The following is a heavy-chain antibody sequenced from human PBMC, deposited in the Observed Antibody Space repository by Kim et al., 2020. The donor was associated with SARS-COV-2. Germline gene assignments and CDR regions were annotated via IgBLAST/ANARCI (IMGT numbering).Heavy chain of an antibody. J-gene: IGHJ5*02. CDR1: GGSFSGYY. D-gene: IGHD1-26*01. V-gene: IGHV4-34*01. Sequence: SETLSLTCAVYGGSFSGYYWSWIRQPPGKGLEWIGEINHSGSTNYNPSLKSRVTISVDTSKNQFSLKLSSVTAADTAVYYCAEATYANWFDPWGQGTLAT. CDR2: INHSGST. CDR3: AEATYANWFDP.